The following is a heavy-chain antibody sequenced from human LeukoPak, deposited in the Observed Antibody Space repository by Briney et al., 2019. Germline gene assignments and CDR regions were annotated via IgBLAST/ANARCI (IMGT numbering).Heavy chain of an antibody. V-gene: IGHV3-21*01. CDR2: ISSSSSYI. J-gene: IGHJ4*02. D-gene: IGHD2-15*01. CDR3: ARVRYCSGGSCYVFLDY. CDR1: GFTFSSYS. Sequence: PGGSLRLSCAASGFTFSSYSMNWVRQAPGRGLEWVSSISSSSSYIYYADSVKGRFTISRDNAKNSLYLQMNSLRAEDTAVYYCARVRYCSGGSCYVFLDYWGQGTLVTVSS.